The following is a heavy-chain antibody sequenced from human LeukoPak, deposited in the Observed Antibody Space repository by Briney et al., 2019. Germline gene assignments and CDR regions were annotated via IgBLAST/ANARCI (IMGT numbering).Heavy chain of an antibody. V-gene: IGHV3-9*01. CDR3: AKDTTSRDGYNFDY. D-gene: IGHD5-24*01. CDR2: ISWNSGSI. CDR1: GFTFDDCA. Sequence: PGGSLRLSCAASGFTFDDCAMHWVRQAPGKGLEWVSGISWNSGSIGYADSVKGRFTISRDNAKNSLYPQMNSLRAEDTALYYCAKDTTSRDGYNFDYWGQGTLVTVSS. J-gene: IGHJ4*02.